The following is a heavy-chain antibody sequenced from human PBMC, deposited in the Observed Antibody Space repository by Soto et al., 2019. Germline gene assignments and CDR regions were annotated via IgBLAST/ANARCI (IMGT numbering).Heavy chain of an antibody. Sequence: QVQLVESGGGVVQPGRSLRLSCAASGFTFSSYAMHWVRQAPGKGLEWVAVISYDGSNKYYADSVKGRFTISRDNSKNTLYLQMTSLRAEDTAVYYCARGPIHYGDYLDYWGQGTLVTVSS. V-gene: IGHV3-30-3*01. CDR2: ISYDGSNK. CDR1: GFTFSSYA. CDR3: ARGPIHYGDYLDY. J-gene: IGHJ4*02. D-gene: IGHD4-17*01.